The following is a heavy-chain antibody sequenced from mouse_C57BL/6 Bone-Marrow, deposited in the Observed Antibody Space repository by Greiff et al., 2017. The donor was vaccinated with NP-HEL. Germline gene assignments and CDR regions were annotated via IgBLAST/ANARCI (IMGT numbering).Heavy chain of an antibody. CDR2: IHPNSGST. V-gene: IGHV1-64*01. D-gene: IGHD2-1*01. CDR1: GYTFTSYW. CDR3: ARNYYGNYDFDY. Sequence: VQLQQPGAELVKPGASVKLSCKASGYTFTSYWMHWVKQRPGQGLEWIGMIHPNSGSTNYNEKFKSKATLTVDKSTSTAYMQLSSLTSEDSAVYYWARNYYGNYDFDYWGQGTTLTVSS. J-gene: IGHJ2*01.